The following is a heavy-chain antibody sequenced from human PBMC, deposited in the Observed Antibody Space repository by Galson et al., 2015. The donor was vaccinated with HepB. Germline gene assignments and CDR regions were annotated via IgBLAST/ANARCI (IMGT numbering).Heavy chain of an antibody. CDR2: ISGGGVTT. Sequence: SLRLSCAASGFAFSYYAMTWVRQAPGKGLEWVSGISGGGVTTHYADSVKGRFTISRDNSKNALYLQMHSLRAEDTAVYFCAKVSKQQLALFDYWGEGTLVIVSS. J-gene: IGHJ4*02. V-gene: IGHV3-23*01. CDR3: AKVSKQQLALFDY. D-gene: IGHD6-13*01. CDR1: GFAFSYYA.